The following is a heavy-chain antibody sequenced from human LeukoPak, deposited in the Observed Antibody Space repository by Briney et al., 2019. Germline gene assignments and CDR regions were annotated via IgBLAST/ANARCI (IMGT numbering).Heavy chain of an antibody. J-gene: IGHJ4*02. CDR3: ARGAERGPDPRFDY. Sequence: PGGSLRLSCAASGFTFSDYYMSWIRQAPGKGLEWVSYISSSGSTIYYADSVKGRFTTSRDNAKNSLYLQMNSLRAEDTAVYYCARGAERGPDPRFDYWGQGTLVTVSS. D-gene: IGHD3-10*01. V-gene: IGHV3-11*01. CDR2: ISSSGSTI. CDR1: GFTFSDYY.